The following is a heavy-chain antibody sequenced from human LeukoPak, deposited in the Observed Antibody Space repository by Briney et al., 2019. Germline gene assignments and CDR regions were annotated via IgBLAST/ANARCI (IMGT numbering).Heavy chain of an antibody. CDR3: ARVSGYYDSSGHAFDI. Sequence: SETLSLTCTVSGGSISSYHWSWIRQPPGKGLEWIGYIYYSGSTNYNPSLKSRVTISVDTSKNQFSLKLSSVTAADTAVYYCARVSGYYDSSGHAFDIWGQGTMVTVSS. D-gene: IGHD3-22*01. V-gene: IGHV4-59*01. CDR2: IYYSGST. J-gene: IGHJ3*02. CDR1: GGSISSYH.